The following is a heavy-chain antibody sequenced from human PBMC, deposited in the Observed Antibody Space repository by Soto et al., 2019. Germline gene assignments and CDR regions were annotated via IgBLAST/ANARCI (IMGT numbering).Heavy chain of an antibody. CDR2: TYYRSTWSN. D-gene: IGHD6-13*01. J-gene: IGHJ4*02. CDR1: GDSVSSNSAA. CDR3: ARQIAATGTDGTFDF. Sequence: QVQLQQSGPGLVKPSQTLSLTCAISGDSVSSNSAAWTWIRQSPSRGLEWLGRTYYRSTWSNDYAMSVKSRITINPDTSNNHFSLHLNSVTPEDTAVYYCARQIAATGTDGTFDFWGQGTLVTVSS. V-gene: IGHV6-1*01.